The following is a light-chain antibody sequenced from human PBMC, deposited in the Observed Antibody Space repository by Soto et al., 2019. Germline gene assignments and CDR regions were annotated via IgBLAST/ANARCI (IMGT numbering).Light chain of an antibody. CDR2: EAS. CDR1: TSDVGGYNY. CDR3: SSYAGSSNVV. J-gene: IGLJ3*02. V-gene: IGLV2-8*01. Sequence: QSALTQPPSPSGSPGQSVTISCTGTTSDVGGYNYVSWYQQHPGKAPKLMIYEASKRPSGGPARFSGSQSGNTTSLTVSGLQAEDEDDYYCSSYAGSSNVVFGGGTKLTVL.